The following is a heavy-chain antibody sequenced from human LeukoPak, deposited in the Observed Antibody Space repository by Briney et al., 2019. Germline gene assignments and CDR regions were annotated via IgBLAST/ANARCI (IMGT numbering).Heavy chain of an antibody. Sequence: GSLRLSCAASGFSVSSNHMSWVRQPPGKGLEWIASIHYRGNTYYNPSLKSRVAISADTSKNQFFLSLNSATAADTAVYYCTKGGDSGWTLFHHWGQGILATVSS. CDR2: IHYRGNT. J-gene: IGHJ4*02. CDR3: TKGGDSGWTLFHH. V-gene: IGHV4-39*02. D-gene: IGHD6-19*01. CDR1: GFSVSSNH.